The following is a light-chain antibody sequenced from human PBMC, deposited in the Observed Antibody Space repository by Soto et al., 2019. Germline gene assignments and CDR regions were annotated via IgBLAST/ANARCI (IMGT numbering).Light chain of an antibody. V-gene: IGKV3-15*01. CDR2: DAS. CDR1: QTISNS. J-gene: IGKJ1*01. Sequence: ELVMTQSPATLSVSPGEGATLSCRASQTISNSLAWYQQKPGQAPRLLIYDASALPTDIPTRFSGRGYGTEFTLTISSLQSEHFAFDFCQQYKIWPPAFGQGTKVEMK. CDR3: QQYKIWPPA.